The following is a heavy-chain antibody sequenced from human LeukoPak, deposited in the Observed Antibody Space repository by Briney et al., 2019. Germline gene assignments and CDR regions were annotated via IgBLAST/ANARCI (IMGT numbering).Heavy chain of an antibody. CDR2: IRYDGSNK. Sequence: GGSLRLSCAASGFTFSSYGMHWVRQAPGKGLEWVAFIRYDGSNKYYADSVKGRFTISRDNAKNSLYLQMNSLRAEDTAVYYCARDREEWGYCSSTSCEEYFQHWGQGTLVTVSS. CDR3: ARDREEWGYCSSTSCEEYFQH. CDR1: GFTFSSYG. J-gene: IGHJ1*01. D-gene: IGHD2-2*01. V-gene: IGHV3-30*02.